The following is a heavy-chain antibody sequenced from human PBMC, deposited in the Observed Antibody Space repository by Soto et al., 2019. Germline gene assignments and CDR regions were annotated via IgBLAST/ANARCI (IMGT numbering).Heavy chain of an antibody. CDR1: GGSISSSSYY. CDR2: IYYSGST. D-gene: IGHD3-22*01. Sequence: QLQLQESGPGLVKPSETLSLTCTVSGGSISSSSYYWGWFRQPPGKGLEWIGSIYYSGSTYYNPSLKSRVTISVDTSKNQFSLKLSSVAAADTAVYYCARQPIDYYYASGPGGYYYGMDVWGQGTTVTVSS. J-gene: IGHJ6*02. V-gene: IGHV4-39*01. CDR3: ARQPIDYYYASGPGGYYYGMDV.